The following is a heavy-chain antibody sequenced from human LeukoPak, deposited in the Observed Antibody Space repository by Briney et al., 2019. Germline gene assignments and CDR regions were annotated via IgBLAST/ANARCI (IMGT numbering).Heavy chain of an antibody. CDR3: ARSADTAMVSGAFDI. V-gene: IGHV1-18*04. J-gene: IGHJ3*02. D-gene: IGHD5-18*01. CDR2: ISAYNGNT. CDR1: GYTFTGYY. Sequence: ASVKVSCKASGYTFTGYYMHWVRQAPGQGLEWMGWISAYNGNTNYAQKLQGRVTMTTDTSTSTAYMELRSLRSDDTAVYYCARSADTAMVSGAFDIWGQGTMVTVSS.